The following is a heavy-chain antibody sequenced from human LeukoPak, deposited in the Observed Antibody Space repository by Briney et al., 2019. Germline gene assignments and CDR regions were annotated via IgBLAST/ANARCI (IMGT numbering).Heavy chain of an antibody. Sequence: SQTLSLTCAISGDSVSSYSADWSWIRQSPSRGLEWLGRTYYRSKWYNDYAVSVKSRITINPDTSKNQFSLQLTSVTPEDTAVYYCARSGGHDAFDIWGQGTMVTVSS. J-gene: IGHJ3*02. CDR1: GDSVSSYSAD. V-gene: IGHV6-1*01. CDR3: ARSGGHDAFDI. D-gene: IGHD4-23*01. CDR2: TYYRSKWYN.